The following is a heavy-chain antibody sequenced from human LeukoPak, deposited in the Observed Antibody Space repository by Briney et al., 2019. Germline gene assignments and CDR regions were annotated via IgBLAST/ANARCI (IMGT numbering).Heavy chain of an antibody. CDR1: GFTFSSYG. Sequence: GRSLRLSCAASGFTFSSYGMHWVRQAPGKGLEWVAVISYDGSNKYYADSVKGRFTISRDNSKNTLYLQMNSLRAEDTAVYYRAKSSLGVAARASRYFQHWGQGTLVTVSS. CDR2: ISYDGSNK. CDR3: AKSSLGVAARASRYFQH. J-gene: IGHJ1*01. D-gene: IGHD6-6*01. V-gene: IGHV3-30*18.